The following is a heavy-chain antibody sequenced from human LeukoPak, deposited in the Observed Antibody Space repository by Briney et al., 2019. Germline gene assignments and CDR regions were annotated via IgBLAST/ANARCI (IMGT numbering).Heavy chain of an antibody. CDR3: TTEEGSGSYEYYYYYYYMDV. D-gene: IGHD3-10*01. J-gene: IGHJ6*03. CDR1: GFTFSNAW. CDR2: IKSKTDGGTT. Sequence: PGGSLRLSCAASGFTFSNAWMSWVRQAPGKGLEWVGRIKSKTDGGTTDYAAPVKGRFTISRDDSKNTLYLQMNSLKTEDTAVYYCTTEEGSGSYEYYYYYYYMDVWGKGTTVTVSS. V-gene: IGHV3-15*01.